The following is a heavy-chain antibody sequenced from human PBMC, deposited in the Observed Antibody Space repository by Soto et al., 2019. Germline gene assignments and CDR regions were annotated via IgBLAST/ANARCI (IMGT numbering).Heavy chain of an antibody. CDR1: GGSISSGGYY. CDR3: ARGGRYGSGSYPGY. D-gene: IGHD3-10*01. J-gene: IGHJ4*02. Sequence: PSETLSLTCTVSGGSISSGGYYWSWIRQHPGKGLEWIGYIYYSESTNYNPSPKSRVTISVDTSKNQFSLKLSSVTAADTAVYYCARGGRYGSGSYPGYWGQGTLVTVSS. CDR2: IYYSEST. V-gene: IGHV4-31*03.